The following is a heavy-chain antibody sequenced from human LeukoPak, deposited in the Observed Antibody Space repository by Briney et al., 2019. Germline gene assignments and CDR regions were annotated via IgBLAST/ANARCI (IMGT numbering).Heavy chain of an antibody. V-gene: IGHV3-7*01. CDR2: IKQDGSEK. Sequence: PGGSLRLSCAASGFTFSSYWMSWVRQAPGKGLEWVANIKQDGSEKYYVDSVKGRFTISRDNAKNSLYLQMNSLRAEDTAVYYCARTTYYDFWSGYYNDYWGQGTLVTVSS. J-gene: IGHJ4*02. D-gene: IGHD3-3*01. CDR3: ARTTYYDFWSGYYNDY. CDR1: GFTFSSYW.